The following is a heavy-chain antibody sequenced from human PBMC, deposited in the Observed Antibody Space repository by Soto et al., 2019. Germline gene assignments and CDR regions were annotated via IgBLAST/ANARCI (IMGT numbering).Heavy chain of an antibody. CDR1: GGSISSRNNY. D-gene: IGHD2-15*01. CDR3: ARGHLGITTTGTWYDFDY. J-gene: IGHJ4*02. Sequence: PSETLSLTCTVSGGSISSRNNYWGWIRQSPGKGLEWIGSIYYSGRTYYNPSLKSRVTISVDTSKNQFSLKLSSVTAADTAVYYCARGHLGITTTGTWYDFDYWGQGTLVTVSS. CDR2: IYYSGRT. V-gene: IGHV4-39*07.